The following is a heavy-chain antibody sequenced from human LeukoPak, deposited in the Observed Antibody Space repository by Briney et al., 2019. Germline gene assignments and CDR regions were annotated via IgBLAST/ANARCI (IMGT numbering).Heavy chain of an antibody. Sequence: GGSLRLSCAASGFTFRNYVMHWVRQAPGKGLEWVAAMSYDGSNKHYADSVKGRFTISRDNSNNTLYLQMNSLRAEDTAVYYCARDHPEFDYWGQGTLVTVSS. J-gene: IGHJ4*02. CDR3: ARDHPEFDY. CDR1: GFTFRNYV. CDR2: MSYDGSNK. V-gene: IGHV3-30-3*01.